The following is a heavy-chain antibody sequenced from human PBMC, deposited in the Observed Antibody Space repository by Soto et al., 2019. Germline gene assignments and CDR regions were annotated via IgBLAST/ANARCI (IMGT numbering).Heavy chain of an antibody. CDR3: ARGLGNGDYGDPGDY. J-gene: IGHJ4*02. Sequence: EVLLVESGGGLIQPGGSLRLSCAASGFTVSSNYMSWVRQAPGKGLEWVSLIYSGGATYYADSVKGRFTISRDNSKNTLYLQMNSLRVEDTAVYYCARGLGNGDYGDPGDYWGQGTLVTVSS. CDR2: IYSGGAT. CDR1: GFTVSSNY. V-gene: IGHV3-53*01. D-gene: IGHD4-17*01.